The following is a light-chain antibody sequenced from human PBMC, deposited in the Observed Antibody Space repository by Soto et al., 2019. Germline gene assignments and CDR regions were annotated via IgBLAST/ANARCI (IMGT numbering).Light chain of an antibody. CDR1: QNINNY. V-gene: IGKV1-33*01. CDR3: QQYYSYPSIT. CDR2: DAS. J-gene: IGKJ5*01. Sequence: DIQMTQSPSSLSASVGDRVTITCQASQNINNYLNWYQQKPGRAPKLLIYDASNLEAGVPSRFRGSGSGTDFTFTISRLQPEDIATYYCQQYYSYPSITFGQGTRLEIK.